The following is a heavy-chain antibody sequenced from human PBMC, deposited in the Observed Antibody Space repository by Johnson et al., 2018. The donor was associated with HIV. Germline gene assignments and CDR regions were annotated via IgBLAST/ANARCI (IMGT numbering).Heavy chain of an antibody. CDR2: IYSGGST. V-gene: IGHV3-66*04. J-gene: IGHJ3*02. CDR3: ARLSEHIVVVTAWADAFDI. CDR1: GFTFSSYA. D-gene: IGHD2-21*02. Sequence: EVQLVESGGDLVQPGRSLRLSCAASGFTFSSYAMHWVRQATGKGLEWVSVIYSGGSTYYADSVKGRFTISRANAKNSLYLQMNSLRAEDTAVYYCARLSEHIVVVTAWADAFDIWGQGTMVTVSS.